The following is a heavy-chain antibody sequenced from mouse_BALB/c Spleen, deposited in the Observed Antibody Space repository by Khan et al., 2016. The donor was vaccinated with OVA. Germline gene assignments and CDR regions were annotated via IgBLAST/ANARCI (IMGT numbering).Heavy chain of an antibody. V-gene: IGHV2-9*02. Sequence: QVQLKESGPGLVAPSQSLSITCTVTGFSLTSYAIHWIRQPPGKGLEWLGIIWAGGSTNYNSAPMSRLSISKDNSKSQVFLKMNSLQTHDTAMYYCARNREPDYFDYWGQGTTLTVSS. CDR2: IWAGGST. CDR1: GFSLTSYA. CDR3: ARNREPDYFDY. J-gene: IGHJ2*01.